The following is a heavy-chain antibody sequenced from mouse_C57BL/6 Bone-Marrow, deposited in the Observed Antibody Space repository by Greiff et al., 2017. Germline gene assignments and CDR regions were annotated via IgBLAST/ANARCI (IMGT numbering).Heavy chain of an antibody. D-gene: IGHD1-3*01. V-gene: IGHV1-15*01. J-gene: IGHJ4*01. Sequence: VQLKQSGAELVRPGASVTLSCKASGYTFTDYEMHWVKQTPVHGLEWIGAIDPETGGTAYNQKFKGKAILTADKSSSTAYMELRSLTSEDSAVYYCMAGSSHDYYAMDYWGQGTSVTVSS. CDR2: IDPETGGT. CDR3: MAGSSHDYYAMDY. CDR1: GYTFTDYE.